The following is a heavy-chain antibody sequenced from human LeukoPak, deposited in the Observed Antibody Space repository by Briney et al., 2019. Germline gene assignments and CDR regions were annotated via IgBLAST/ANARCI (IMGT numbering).Heavy chain of an antibody. CDR1: VFALSRYC. D-gene: IGHD2-21*02. V-gene: IGHV3-30*02. CDR2: VRYDGGNK. CDR3: ARVYWVDYYSEGPKY. J-gene: IGHJ4*02. Sequence: GGSLTLTCTASVFALSRYCRSWVRQAPGMGLEWVAFVRYDGGNKYYTDSVKGRFTISKDNSKNTLYLQMNSLRVDDTALYSCARVYWVDYYSEGPKYWGLGTLVTVSS.